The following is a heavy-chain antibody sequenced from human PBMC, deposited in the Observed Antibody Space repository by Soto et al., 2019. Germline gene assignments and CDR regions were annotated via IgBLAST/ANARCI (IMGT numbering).Heavy chain of an antibody. J-gene: IGHJ4*02. CDR2: INPNSGGT. CDR1: GYTFTGYY. V-gene: IGHV1-2*04. CDR3: ARVRSNYDSSGYHFDY. D-gene: IGHD3-22*01. Sequence: QVQLVQSGPEVKKPGASVKVSCKASGYTFTGYYIHWFRQAPGQGLEWMGWINPNSGGTNYAQNFQVWVTMTRDTSISTVDMELSRLRSDDTAVYYCARVRSNYDSSGYHFDYWGQGTLVTVSA.